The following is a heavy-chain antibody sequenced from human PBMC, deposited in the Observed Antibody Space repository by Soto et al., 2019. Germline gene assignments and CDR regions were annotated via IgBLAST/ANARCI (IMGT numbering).Heavy chain of an antibody. Sequence: GGSLRLSCVASGFTLRTSGMHWVRQAPSKGLEWVAVISHDGSNQFYAESVKGRFTISRDNSKNMLYLQMNSLRADDSAVYFCAKDSSATFDYWGQGTVVTVSS. CDR3: AKDSSATFDY. V-gene: IGHV3-30*18. CDR2: ISHDGSNQ. J-gene: IGHJ4*02. CDR1: GFTLRTSG.